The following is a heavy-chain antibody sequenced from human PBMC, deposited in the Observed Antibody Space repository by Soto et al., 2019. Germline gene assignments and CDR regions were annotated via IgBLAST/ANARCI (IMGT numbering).Heavy chain of an antibody. V-gene: IGHV4-31*11. CDR2: KHDGGST. CDR3: ATTKVGHSTPSDF. D-gene: IGHD6-13*01. CDR1: GVSISRCGNY. J-gene: IGHJ4*02. Sequence: PSETLSLSCAVSGVSISRCGNYWVWIRQHPGKDLEGIGYKHDGGSTFHNSSLQSRVTISSDTSKNQFSLKVRSVTATDTAVYPCATTKVGHSTPSDFWGQGTLVTVSS.